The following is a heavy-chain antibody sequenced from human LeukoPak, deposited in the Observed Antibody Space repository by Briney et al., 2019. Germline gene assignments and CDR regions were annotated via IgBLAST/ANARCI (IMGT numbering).Heavy chain of an antibody. J-gene: IGHJ4*02. Sequence: GGSLRLSCAASGFTFSSYAMSWVRQAPGKGLEWVSAISGSGGSTYYADSVKGRFTISRDNSKNTLYLQMNSLRAEDTAVYYCARDEGEDYGDYYFDYWGQGTLVTVSS. CDR3: ARDEGEDYGDYYFDY. V-gene: IGHV3-23*01. D-gene: IGHD4-17*01. CDR2: ISGSGGST. CDR1: GFTFSSYA.